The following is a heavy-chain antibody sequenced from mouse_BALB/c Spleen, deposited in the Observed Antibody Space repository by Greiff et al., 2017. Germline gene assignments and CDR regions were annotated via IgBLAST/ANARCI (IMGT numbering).Heavy chain of an antibody. Sequence: QVHVKQSGAELAKPGASVKMSCKASGYTFTSYWMHWVKQRPGQGLEWIGYINPSTGYTEYNQKFKDKATLTADKSSSTAYMQLSSLTSEDSAVYYCARRNYGSSYGWYFDVWGAGTTVTVSS. D-gene: IGHD1-1*01. CDR3: ARRNYGSSYGWYFDV. CDR1: GYTFTSYW. CDR2: INPSTGYT. J-gene: IGHJ1*01. V-gene: IGHV1-7*01.